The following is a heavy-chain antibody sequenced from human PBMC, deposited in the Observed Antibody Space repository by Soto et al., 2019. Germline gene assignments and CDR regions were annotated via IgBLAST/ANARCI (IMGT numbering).Heavy chain of an antibody. CDR1: GFPFSSYA. CDR3: AKVHGSGTYNNFPDY. CDR2: ISGSGGST. V-gene: IGHV3-23*01. J-gene: IGHJ4*02. D-gene: IGHD3-10*01. Sequence: EVQLLESGGGFVQPGGSLGLSCAASGFPFSSYAVTWVRQAPGKGLEWVSLISGSGGSTYYADSVKGRFTISRDNSRDTLYLQMNSLRAEDTAVYYCAKVHGSGTYNNFPDYWGQGTLVTVSS.